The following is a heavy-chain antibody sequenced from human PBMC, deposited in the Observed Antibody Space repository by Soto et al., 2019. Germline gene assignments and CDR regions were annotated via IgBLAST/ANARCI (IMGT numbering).Heavy chain of an antibody. J-gene: IGHJ4*02. CDR2: IIQSGGYE. Sequence: QVHLVESGGGLVKPGGSLRLSCAASGFTFTDFHMAWIRRAPGKGLEWVSNIIQSGGYEFYADSVKGRFTVSRDNAKNEVYLQMNSLRVEDTAVYYCARREPAMYGATGHFDYWGQGSLVTVSS. CDR1: GFTFTDFH. CDR3: ARREPAMYGATGHFDY. V-gene: IGHV3-11*01. D-gene: IGHD3-10*02.